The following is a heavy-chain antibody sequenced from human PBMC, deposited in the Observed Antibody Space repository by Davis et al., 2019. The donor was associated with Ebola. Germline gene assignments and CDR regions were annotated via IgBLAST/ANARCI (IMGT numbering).Heavy chain of an antibody. CDR2: IIPMLGIA. CDR3: ARDLGAAAGNGDY. Sequence: SSVTVPCLASGYTLTSHGISRARQPPGQGLEWMGSIIPMLGIANYAQKFQGRVTITADKSTSTAYMELSSLRSEDTAVYYCARDLGAAAGNGDYWGQGTLVTASS. D-gene: IGHD6-13*01. J-gene: IGHJ4*02. CDR1: GYTLTSHG. V-gene: IGHV1-69*04.